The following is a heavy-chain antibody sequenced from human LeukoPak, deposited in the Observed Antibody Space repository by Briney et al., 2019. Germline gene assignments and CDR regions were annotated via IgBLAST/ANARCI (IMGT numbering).Heavy chain of an antibody. D-gene: IGHD5-18*01. Sequence: SETLSLPCTVSGGSISSYYWSWIRQPPGKGLEWIGYIYYSGSTNYNPSLKSRVTISVDTSKNRFSLKLSSVTAADTAVYYCAGSDTAMAYYFDYWGQGTLVTVSS. CDR3: AGSDTAMAYYFDY. J-gene: IGHJ4*02. V-gene: IGHV4-59*01. CDR2: IYYSGST. CDR1: GGSISSYY.